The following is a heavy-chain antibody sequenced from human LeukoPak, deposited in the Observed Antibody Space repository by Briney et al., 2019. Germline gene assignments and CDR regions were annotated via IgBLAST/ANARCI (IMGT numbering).Heavy chain of an antibody. J-gene: IGHJ4*02. D-gene: IGHD3-10*01. CDR1: GFTFSSYG. CDR2: IRYDGSNK. Sequence: GGSLRLSCAASGFTFSSYGMHWVRQAPGKGLEWVAFIRYDGSNKYYADSVKGRFTISRDNSKNTLYLQMNSLRAEDTAVYYCARLWFGEPGAGYFDYWGQGTLVTVSS. V-gene: IGHV3-30*02. CDR3: ARLWFGEPGAGYFDY.